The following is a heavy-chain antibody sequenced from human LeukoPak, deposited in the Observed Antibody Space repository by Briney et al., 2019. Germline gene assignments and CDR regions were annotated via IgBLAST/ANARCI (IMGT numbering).Heavy chain of an antibody. CDR1: GYTFTVNY. Sequence: ASVKLSCKASGYTFTVNYMHWVRQAPGQGLEWMGWINPNSGGTNYAQKFQGRVTMTRDTAISTAYMELSRLRCDDTAVYYCARVSSTRWVISVPGRLDFWGQGTLVTVSS. J-gene: IGHJ4*02. CDR2: INPNSGGT. V-gene: IGHV1-2*02. CDR3: ARVSSTRWVISVPGRLDF. D-gene: IGHD2-2*01.